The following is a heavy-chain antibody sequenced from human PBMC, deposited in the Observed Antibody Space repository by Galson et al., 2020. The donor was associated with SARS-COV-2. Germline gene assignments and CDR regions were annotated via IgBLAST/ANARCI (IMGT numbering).Heavy chain of an antibody. CDR1: GFPFSDYH. J-gene: IGHJ3*02. V-gene: IGHV3-11*04. CDR2: ISSGGDTT. Sequence: NSGGSLRLSCAASGFPFSDYHMSWIRQAPGKGLEWVSEISSGGDTTYYAHSAQGRFTISRDNAKNSLYLQMKSLTAEDTAVYYCVRSPYFWVTPLSGGDVFDIWGQGTMVTVSS. CDR3: VRSPYFWVTPLSGGDVFDI. D-gene: IGHD3-16*01.